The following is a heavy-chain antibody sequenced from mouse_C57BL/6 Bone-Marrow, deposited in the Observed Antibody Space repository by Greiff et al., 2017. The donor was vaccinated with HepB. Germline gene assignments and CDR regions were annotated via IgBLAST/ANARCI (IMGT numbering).Heavy chain of an antibody. J-gene: IGHJ3*01. CDR1: GYTFTSYW. D-gene: IGHD3-3*01. Sequence: VQLQQPGAELVKPGASVKVSCKASGYTFTSYWMHWVKQRPGQGLEWIGRIHPSDSDTNYNQKFKGTATLTVAKSSSPAYMQLSSLTSEDSAVYYCAIWRLGTLWFAYWGQGTLVTVSA. V-gene: IGHV1-74*01. CDR3: AIWRLGTLWFAY. CDR2: IHPSDSDT.